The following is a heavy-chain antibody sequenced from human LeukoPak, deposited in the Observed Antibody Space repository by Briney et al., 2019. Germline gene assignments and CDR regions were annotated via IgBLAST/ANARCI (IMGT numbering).Heavy chain of an antibody. CDR1: GGSFSGYY. CDR3: ARRPRNTGSDDGPSGLDY. D-gene: IGHD1-26*01. CDR2: INHSGST. V-gene: IGHV4-34*01. J-gene: IGHJ4*02. Sequence: SETLSLTCAVYGGSFSGYYWSWIRQPPGKGLEWIGEINHSGSTNYNPSLKSRVTISVDTSKNQFSLKLSSVTAADTGVYYCARRPRNTGSDDGPSGLDYWGQGTLVTVSS.